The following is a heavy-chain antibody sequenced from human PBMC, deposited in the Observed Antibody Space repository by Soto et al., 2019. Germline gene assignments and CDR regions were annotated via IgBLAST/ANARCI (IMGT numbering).Heavy chain of an antibody. CDR2: IIPIFGTA. J-gene: IGHJ4*02. CDR1: GGTFSSYA. D-gene: IGHD2-21*02. V-gene: IGHV1-69*13. CDR3: ARFDTPDGGNSEVPY. Sequence: SVKVSCKASGGTFSSYAISWVRQAPGQGLEWMGGIIPIFGTANYAQKFQGRVTITADESTSTAYMELSSLRSEDTAVYYCARFDTPDGGNSEVPYWDQGTLVTVSS.